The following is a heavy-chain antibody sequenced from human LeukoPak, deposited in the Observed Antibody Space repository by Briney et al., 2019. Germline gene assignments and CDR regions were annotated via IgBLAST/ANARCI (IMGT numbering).Heavy chain of an antibody. D-gene: IGHD2-2*02. J-gene: IGHJ3*01. CDR2: INWNDDST. CDR3: ARCSRSSTDCYSAFDL. V-gene: IGHV3-20*04. CDR1: GFTFDDYG. Sequence: GGSLRLSCAASGFTFDDYGMSWVRQAPGKGLEWVSAINWNDDSTGHADSVRGRFTISRDNVENSLFLQMNSLRAEDTALYFCARCSRSSTDCYSAFDLWGQGTMVTVSS.